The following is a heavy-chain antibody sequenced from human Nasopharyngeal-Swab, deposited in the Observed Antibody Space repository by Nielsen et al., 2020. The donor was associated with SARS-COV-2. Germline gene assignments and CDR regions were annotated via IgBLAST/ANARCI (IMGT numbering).Heavy chain of an antibody. J-gene: IGHJ6*02. CDR1: RYTLTSYG. CDR3: ASPTYCSSTSCPYGMDV. Sequence: ASVKVPCKASRYTLTSYGISWVRQAPGQGLEWMGWISAYNGNTNYVQKLQGRVTMTTDTSTSTAYMELRSLRSDDTAVYYCASPTYCSSTSCPYGMDVWGQGTTVTVSS. D-gene: IGHD2-2*01. V-gene: IGHV1-18*01. CDR2: ISAYNGNT.